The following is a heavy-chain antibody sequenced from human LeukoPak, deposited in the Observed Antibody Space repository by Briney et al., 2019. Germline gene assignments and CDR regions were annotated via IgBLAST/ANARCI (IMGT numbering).Heavy chain of an antibody. CDR3: ARLPQPSDILTAYANSFDY. CDR2: IYHGGST. V-gene: IGHV4-4*02. J-gene: IGHJ4*02. Sequence: SGTLSLTCAVSGGSISSNNWWSWVRQPPGKGLEWIGEIYHGGSTNYNPSLKSRVTISVDTSKNQFSLKLSSVTAADTAVYYCARLPQPSDILTAYANSFDYWGQGSLVTVSS. D-gene: IGHD3-9*01. CDR1: GGSISSNNW.